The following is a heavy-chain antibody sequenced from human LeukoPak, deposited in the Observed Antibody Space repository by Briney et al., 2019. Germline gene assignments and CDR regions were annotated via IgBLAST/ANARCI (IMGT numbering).Heavy chain of an antibody. D-gene: IGHD4/OR15-4a*01. CDR2: IYDSGST. Sequence: SETLSLTCSVSGGSITSDYWSWIRQSPGKGLEWIGFIYDSGSTIYKPSLKSRVTISVDTSKNQFSLKLRSVTAADTAIYYCAMSPPRGAWFDPWGQGTLVTVSS. CDR1: GGSITSDY. V-gene: IGHV4-4*09. CDR3: AMSPPRGAWFDP. J-gene: IGHJ5*02.